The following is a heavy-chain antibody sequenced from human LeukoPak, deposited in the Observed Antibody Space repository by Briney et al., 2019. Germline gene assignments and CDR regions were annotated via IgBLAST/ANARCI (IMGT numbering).Heavy chain of an antibody. CDR1: GFSLSSYW. CDR2: IKQDGSEK. D-gene: IGHD2-2*01. Sequence: GGSLRLSCAVSGFSLSSYWMSWVRQAPGRGLEWVANIKQDGSEKHYVDSVKGRFTISRDNAKNSLHLQMNSLRVEDTAIYFCAVCSSTSCPDYWGQGTLVTVSS. CDR3: AVCSSTSCPDY. V-gene: IGHV3-7*01. J-gene: IGHJ4*02.